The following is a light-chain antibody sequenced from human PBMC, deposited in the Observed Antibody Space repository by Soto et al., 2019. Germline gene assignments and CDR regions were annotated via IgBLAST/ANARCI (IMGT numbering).Light chain of an antibody. V-gene: IGKV3-20*01. CDR2: AAY. J-gene: IGKJ5*01. Sequence: EIVLTQSPGTLSLSPGERATLSRRSSQSVSSSYLAWYQQKPGQAPRLLIFAAYSRASGITDRFSGSGSGTDFTLTISRLEPEDFALFYCQYHGSSPITVGQGTRLDIK. CDR3: QYHGSSPIT. CDR1: QSVSSSY.